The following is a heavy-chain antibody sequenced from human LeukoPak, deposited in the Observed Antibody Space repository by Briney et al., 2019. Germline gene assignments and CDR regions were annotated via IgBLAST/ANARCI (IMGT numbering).Heavy chain of an antibody. V-gene: IGHV1-2*02. CDR1: GYTFTDYF. D-gene: IGHD2-2*01. CDR2: IKPDTGDT. CDR3: AREQHCGSTSCPQDV. Sequence: ASVKVSCKASGYTFTDYFIHWVRQAPGHGLEWMGWIKPDTGDTSYAQKFQGRLTTARDTSIRTAYMELTRLRSDDTAIYFCAREQHCGSTSCPQDVWGQGTLVTVYS. J-gene: IGHJ4*02.